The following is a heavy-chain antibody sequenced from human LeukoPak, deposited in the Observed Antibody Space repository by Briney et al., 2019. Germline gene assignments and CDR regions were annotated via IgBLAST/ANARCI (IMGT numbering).Heavy chain of an antibody. J-gene: IGHJ4*02. D-gene: IGHD3-16*02. CDR3: AKSLGGVIVTSFDY. CDR2: ISGSGGST. Sequence: PGGSLRLSCTASGFTFNSYAMSWVRQAPGKGLEWVSGISGSGGSTYYADSVKGRFTISRANSRNTLFLQMNSLRAEDTAVYYCAKSLGGVIVTSFDYWGQGTLVTVSP. CDR1: GFTFNSYA. V-gene: IGHV3-23*01.